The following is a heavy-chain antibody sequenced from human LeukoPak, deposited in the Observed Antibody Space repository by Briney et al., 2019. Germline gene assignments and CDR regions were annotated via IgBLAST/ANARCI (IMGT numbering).Heavy chain of an antibody. D-gene: IGHD5-12*01. CDR2: ISGSGGST. J-gene: IGHJ4*02. V-gene: IGHV3-23*01. CDR1: GFTFSSYA. Sequence: GGSLRLSCAASGFTFSSYAVSWVRQAPGKGLEWVSAISGSGGSTYYADSVKGRFTISRDNAKNSLYLQMNSLRAEDTAVYYCARDSGYGDYWGQGTLVTVSS. CDR3: ARDSGYGDY.